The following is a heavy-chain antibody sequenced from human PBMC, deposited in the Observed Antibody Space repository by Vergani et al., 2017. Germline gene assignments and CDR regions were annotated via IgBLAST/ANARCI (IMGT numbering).Heavy chain of an antibody. J-gene: IGHJ6*03. CDR2: IYWDDDK. CDR1: GFSLSTSGVG. Sequence: QITLKESGPTLVKPTQTLTLTCTFSGFSLSTSGVGVGWIRQPPGKALEWLALIYWDDDKRYSPSLKSRLTITKDTSKNQVVLTMTNMDPVDTATYYCAHSTPDIVVVPAAMYYYYYMDVWGKGP. CDR3: AHSTPDIVVVPAAMYYYYYMDV. V-gene: IGHV2-5*02. D-gene: IGHD2-2*01.